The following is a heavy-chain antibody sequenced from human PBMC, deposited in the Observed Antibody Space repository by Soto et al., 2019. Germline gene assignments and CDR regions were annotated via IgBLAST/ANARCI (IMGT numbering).Heavy chain of an antibody. J-gene: IGHJ6*02. CDR2: ISYDGSNK. Sequence: QLQLVESGGGVVQPGTSLRLSCTASGSTFSNYIMHWVRQAPGKGLDWVAFISYDGSNKDYADSVEGRFTISRDNSKSTLYLQLSSLRPEHTAVYYCAGGDNYYALGVWGQGTTVTVSS. D-gene: IGHD2-15*01. CDR3: AGGDNYYALGV. V-gene: IGHV3-30-3*01. CDR1: GSTFSNYI.